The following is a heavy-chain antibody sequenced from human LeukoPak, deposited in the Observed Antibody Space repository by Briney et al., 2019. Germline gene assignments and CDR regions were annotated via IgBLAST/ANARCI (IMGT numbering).Heavy chain of an antibody. J-gene: IGHJ4*02. Sequence: GGSLRLSCAASGFTFNCYAMYWVRQAPGKGLEWVSGIFGSGGSAHYADSVKGRFTISRDNSKNTVYLQMDSLRVEDTAVYYCGKTTTGYSSGRYPGWPVDYWGQGTLVTVSS. CDR2: IFGSGGSA. CDR3: GKTTTGYSSGRYPGWPVDY. D-gene: IGHD3-22*01. V-gene: IGHV3-23*01. CDR1: GFTFNCYA.